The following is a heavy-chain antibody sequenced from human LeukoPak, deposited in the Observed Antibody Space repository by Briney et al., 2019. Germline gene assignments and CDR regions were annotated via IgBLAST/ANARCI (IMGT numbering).Heavy chain of an antibody. V-gene: IGHV4-30-2*01. CDR3: AREFWFANAPGSWLDP. D-gene: IGHD3-10*01. CDR1: GDSISSGAYS. Sequence: SQTLSLTCVVSGDSISSGAYSWSWIRQPPGKGLEWIVYIFHSGSTFYNLSLKSRVTISVDNSKNQFSLRLSSVTAADTAVYYCAREFWFANAPGSWLDPWGQGTLVTVSS. CDR2: IFHSGST. J-gene: IGHJ5*02.